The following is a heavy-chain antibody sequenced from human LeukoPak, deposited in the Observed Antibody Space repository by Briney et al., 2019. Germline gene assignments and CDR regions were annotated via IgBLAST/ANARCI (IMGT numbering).Heavy chain of an antibody. V-gene: IGHV1-2*02. CDR3: ARSSERPRWLQLHSDYYYYYMDV. J-gene: IGHJ6*03. CDR2: INPNSGGT. Sequence: GGSLRLSCAASGYTFTSYDIIWVRQAPGQGLEWMGWINPNSGGTNYAQKFQGRVTMTRDTSISTAYMELSRLRSDDTAVYYCARSSERPRWLQLHSDYYYYYMDVWGKGTTVTISS. D-gene: IGHD5-24*01. CDR1: GYTFTSYD.